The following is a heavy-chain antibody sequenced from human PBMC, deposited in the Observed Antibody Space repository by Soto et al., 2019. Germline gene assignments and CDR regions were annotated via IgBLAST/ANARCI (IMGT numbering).Heavy chain of an antibody. J-gene: IGHJ6*02. CDR3: ARGRMIVVGYYYYGMDV. V-gene: IGHV4-34*01. CDR2: INHSGST. CDR1: GGSFSGYY. Sequence: SETLSLTCAVYGGSFSGYYWSWIRQPPGKGLEWIGEINHSGSTNYNPSLKSRVTISVDTSKNQFSLKLSSVTAADTAVYYCARGRMIVVGYYYYGMDVWGQGTTVTVS. D-gene: IGHD3-22*01.